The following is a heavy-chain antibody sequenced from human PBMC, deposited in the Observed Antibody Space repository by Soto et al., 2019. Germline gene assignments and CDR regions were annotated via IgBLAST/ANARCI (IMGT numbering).Heavy chain of an antibody. CDR1: GYTFTGYY. CDR3: ARDRRGYCSSTSCYSYYGMDV. V-gene: IGHV1-2*04. J-gene: IGHJ6*02. Sequence: ASVKVSCKASGYTFTGYYMHWVRQAPGQGLEWMGWINPNSGGTNYAQKFQGWVTMTRDTSISTAYMELSRLRSDDTAVYYCARDRRGYCSSTSCYSYYGMDVWSQGTTVTVSS. CDR2: INPNSGGT. D-gene: IGHD2-2*01.